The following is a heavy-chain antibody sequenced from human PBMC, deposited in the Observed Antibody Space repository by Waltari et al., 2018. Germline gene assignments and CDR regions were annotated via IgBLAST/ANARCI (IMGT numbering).Heavy chain of an antibody. J-gene: IGHJ3*02. D-gene: IGHD1-26*01. Sequence: EVQLVETGGGLIQPGGSLRLSCAASGFTVSSNYMSWVRQARGKGLEWVSVMYSGGSTYYADSVKGRFTISRDNSKNTLYLQMNSLRAEDTAVYYCAREGREMAYNIWGQGTMVTVSS. CDR2: MYSGGST. CDR3: AREGREMAYNI. CDR1: GFTVSSNY. V-gene: IGHV3-53*02.